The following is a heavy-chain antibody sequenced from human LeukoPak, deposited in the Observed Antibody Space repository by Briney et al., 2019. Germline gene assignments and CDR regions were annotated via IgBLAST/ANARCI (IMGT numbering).Heavy chain of an antibody. V-gene: IGHV4-4*02. CDR1: GGSISSSNW. D-gene: IGHD3-22*01. Sequence: SETLSLTCAVSGGSISSSNWWSWVRQPPGKGLEWIGEIYHSGSTNYNPSLKSRVTISVDKSKNQFSLKLSSVTAADTAVYYCAREYYYDSSGYYGAFDIWGQGTMVTVSS. CDR2: IYHSGST. CDR3: AREYYYDSSGYYGAFDI. J-gene: IGHJ3*02.